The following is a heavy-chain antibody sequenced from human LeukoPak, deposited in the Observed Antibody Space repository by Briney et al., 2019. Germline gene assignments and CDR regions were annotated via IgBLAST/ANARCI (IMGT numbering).Heavy chain of an antibody. CDR2: INHSGST. J-gene: IGHJ6*02. V-gene: IGHV4-34*01. CDR1: GGSFSGYY. CDR3: ARQNIAAAGFYYYGMDV. D-gene: IGHD6-13*01. Sequence: NPSETLSLTCAVYGGSFSGYYWSWIRQPPGKGLEWIGEINHSGSTNYNPSLKSRVTISVDTSKNQFSLKLSSVTAADTAVYYCARQNIAAAGFYYYGMDVWGQGTTVTVSS.